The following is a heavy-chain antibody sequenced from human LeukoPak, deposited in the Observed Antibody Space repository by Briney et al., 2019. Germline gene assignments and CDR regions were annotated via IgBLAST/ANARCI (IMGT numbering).Heavy chain of an antibody. CDR2: TYYRSKWFI. CDR1: GDSVSSNTGI. V-gene: IGHV6-1*01. Sequence: SQTLSLTCAISGDSVSSNTGIWNWVRQSPSRGLEWLGRTYYRSKWFIDYALSVKGRMTINPDTSKNQFSLQLNSVTPEDTAVYYCARRLTQYDCFDPWGQGILVTVSS. J-gene: IGHJ5*02. D-gene: IGHD2-2*01. CDR3: ARRLTQYDCFDP.